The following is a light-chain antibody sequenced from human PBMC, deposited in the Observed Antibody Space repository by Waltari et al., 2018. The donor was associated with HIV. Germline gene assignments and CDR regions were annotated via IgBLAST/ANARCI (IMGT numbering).Light chain of an antibody. J-gene: IGLJ3*02. CDR3: VLYMPSGIGV. Sequence: QTVVTQEPSFSVSPGGTVTLTCGLRSGTASRTSHPNSCPPIPGQAPRTLSYSTNSRSSGVPDRFSGSILGNKAALTITGAQADDESDYYCVLYMPSGIGVFGGGTKLTVL. V-gene: IGLV8-61*01. CDR1: SGTASRTSH. CDR2: STN.